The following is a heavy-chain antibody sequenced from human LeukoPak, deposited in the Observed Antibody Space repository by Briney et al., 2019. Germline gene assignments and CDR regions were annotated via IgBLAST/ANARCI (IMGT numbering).Heavy chain of an antibody. CDR3: ARWVAARNWFDP. CDR2: INPNSGGT. CDR1: GYTFTGYY. Sequence: ASVKVSCKASGYTFTGYYMHWVRQAPGQGLEWMGWINPNSGGTNYAQTFQGRVTMTRDTSISTAYMELSRLRSDDTAVYYCARWVAARNWFDPWGQGTLVTVSS. J-gene: IGHJ5*02. V-gene: IGHV1-2*02. D-gene: IGHD6-6*01.